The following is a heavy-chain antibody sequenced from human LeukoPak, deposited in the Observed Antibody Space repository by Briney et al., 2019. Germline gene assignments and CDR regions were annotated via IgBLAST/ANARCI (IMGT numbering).Heavy chain of an antibody. CDR2: IHSDGST. D-gene: IGHD3-22*01. CDR3: ARDLDYFDSSGSHRRRIYFDY. Sequence: GGSLRLSCAASGLTVSTNYMTWVRQAPGKGLEWVSIIHSDGSTYYADSVKGRFTISRDNYKNTLYLQMNSLRGVDTAMYYCARDLDYFDSSGSHRRRIYFDYWGQGTLVTVSS. CDR1: GLTVSTNY. V-gene: IGHV3-53*01. J-gene: IGHJ4*02.